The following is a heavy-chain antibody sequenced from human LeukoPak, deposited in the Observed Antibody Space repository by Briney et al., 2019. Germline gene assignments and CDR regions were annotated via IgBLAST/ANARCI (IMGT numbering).Heavy chain of an antibody. CDR2: ISYDGSNK. D-gene: IGHD5-24*01. Sequence: PGGSLRLSCAASGFTFSSYGMHWVRQAPGKGLEWVAVISYDGSNKYYADSVKGRFTISRDNAKNSLYLQMSSLRAEDTAVYYCATVRVMASRDFDYWGQGTLVTVSS. CDR3: ATVRVMASRDFDY. J-gene: IGHJ4*02. CDR1: GFTFSSYG. V-gene: IGHV3-33*05.